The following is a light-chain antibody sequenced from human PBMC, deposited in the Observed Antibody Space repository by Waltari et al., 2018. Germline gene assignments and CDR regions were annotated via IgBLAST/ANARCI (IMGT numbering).Light chain of an antibody. J-gene: IGKJ1*01. CDR1: QSVSRA. CDR2: GAS. CDR3: QHYLRLPVT. V-gene: IGKV3-20*01. Sequence: EIALTMYLSTLPLSPGGSDTISCRTSQSVSRALAWYQQKPGQAPRLLIYGASNRATGIPDSFSGSVSGTDFSLTISSLEHEVFAVYYCQHYLRLPVTFGQGTKVEVK.